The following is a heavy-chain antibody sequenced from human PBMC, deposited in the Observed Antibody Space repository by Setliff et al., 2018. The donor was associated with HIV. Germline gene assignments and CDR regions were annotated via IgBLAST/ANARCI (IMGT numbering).Heavy chain of an antibody. J-gene: IGHJ4*02. Sequence: ASVKVSCKASGYTFSDYDVAWVRQAPGRGLEWTGWISGYSGHTSYAQKIQGRVTMTTDTSTSTAYMELRSLRSDDTAVYFCAREHSTTWPYFEFWGQGTLVTVSS. CDR3: AREHSTTWPYFEF. CDR1: GYTFSDYD. V-gene: IGHV1-18*01. CDR2: ISGYSGHT. D-gene: IGHD6-13*01.